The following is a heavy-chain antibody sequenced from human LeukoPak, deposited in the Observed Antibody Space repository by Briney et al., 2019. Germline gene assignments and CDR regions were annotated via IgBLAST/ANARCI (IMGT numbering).Heavy chain of an antibody. Sequence: GGSLRLSCAASGFTFSSYEMNWVRQAPGKGLEWVSYISSSGSTIYYADSVKGRFTISRDNTKNSLYLQMNSLRAEDTAVYYCARDSDIVTGSKSHFDYWGQGTLVTVSS. V-gene: IGHV3-48*03. CDR2: ISSSGSTI. J-gene: IGHJ4*02. D-gene: IGHD3-9*01. CDR3: ARDSDIVTGSKSHFDY. CDR1: GFTFSSYE.